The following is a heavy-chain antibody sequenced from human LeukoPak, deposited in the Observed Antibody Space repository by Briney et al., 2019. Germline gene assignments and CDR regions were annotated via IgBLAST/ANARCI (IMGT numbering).Heavy chain of an antibody. CDR1: GASISTVGYS. Sequence: PSETLSPTCAVSGASISTVGYSWSWIRQPPGKGLEWIGYIFPTGSTSYNPSLKSRLTISLDRSNNQFSLRLNSVTAADTAVYYCARMAGRTVDHWGQGTLVTVSS. J-gene: IGHJ4*02. V-gene: IGHV4-30-2*01. D-gene: IGHD1-1*01. CDR3: ARMAGRTVDH. CDR2: IFPTGST.